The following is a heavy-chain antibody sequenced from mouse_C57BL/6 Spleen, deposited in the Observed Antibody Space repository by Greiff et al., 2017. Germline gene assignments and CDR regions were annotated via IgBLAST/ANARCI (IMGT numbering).Heavy chain of an antibody. CDR3: ARSGYYGSRDYAMDY. Sequence: QVQLKQSGAELVKPGASVKISCKASGYAFSSYWMNWVKQRPGKGLEWIGQIYPGDGDTNYNGKFKGKATLTADKSSSTADMQLSSLTSEDSAVYFGARSGYYGSRDYAMDYWGQGTSVTVSS. D-gene: IGHD1-1*01. CDR1: GYAFSSYW. J-gene: IGHJ4*01. CDR2: IYPGDGDT. V-gene: IGHV1-80*01.